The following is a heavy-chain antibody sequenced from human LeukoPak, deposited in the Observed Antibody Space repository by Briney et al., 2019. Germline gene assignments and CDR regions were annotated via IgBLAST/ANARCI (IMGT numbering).Heavy chain of an antibody. Sequence: SETLSLTCTVSGGSIRSSYYYWGWIRQPPGKGLEWIGEIYHSGSTNYNPSLKSRVTISVDKSKNQFSLKLSSVTAADTAVYYCARDLEYSSSSPLDYWGQGTLVTVSS. CDR1: GGSIRSSYYY. J-gene: IGHJ4*02. D-gene: IGHD6-6*01. CDR2: IYHSGST. CDR3: ARDLEYSSSSPLDY. V-gene: IGHV4-39*07.